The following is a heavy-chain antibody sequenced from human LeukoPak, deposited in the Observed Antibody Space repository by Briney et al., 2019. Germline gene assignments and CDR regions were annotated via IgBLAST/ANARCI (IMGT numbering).Heavy chain of an antibody. CDR2: ISWNSGSI. Sequence: GGSLRLSCAASGFTFDDYAMHWVRQAPGKGLEWVSGISWNSGSIGYADSVKGRFTISRDNAKNSLYLQMNSLRAEDTALYYCAKVKQWLAMDAWGKGTTVTVSS. CDR1: GFTFDDYA. J-gene: IGHJ6*03. CDR3: AKVKQWLAMDA. V-gene: IGHV3-9*01. D-gene: IGHD6-19*01.